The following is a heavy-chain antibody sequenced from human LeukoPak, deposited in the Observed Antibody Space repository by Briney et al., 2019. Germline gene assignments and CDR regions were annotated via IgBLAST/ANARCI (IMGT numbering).Heavy chain of an antibody. D-gene: IGHD1-26*01. Sequence: SQTLSLTCVTSGDSVSSNSAAWNWIRLSPSRGLEWLGRTYYRSKWNNDYPVSVKGRITINPDTSKNQFSLQVRSVTPEDMAVYYCARGRGELIDYWGHGTLVIVSP. V-gene: IGHV6-1*01. CDR1: GDSVSSNSAA. CDR2: TYYRSKWNN. J-gene: IGHJ4*01. CDR3: ARGRGELIDY.